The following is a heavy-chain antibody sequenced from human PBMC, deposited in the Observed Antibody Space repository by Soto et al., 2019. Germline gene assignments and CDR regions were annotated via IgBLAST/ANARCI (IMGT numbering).Heavy chain of an antibody. CDR2: IHHSGST. Sequence: QVQLQESGPGLVKPSGTLSLTCAVSGDSISSMNWWSWVRQPPGKGLEWIGEIHHSGSTNYNPSLMRRVTITVDKSKNQFSLKLTSVPAADTAVYYWARYAYGSGEDYNIAYWGQGTLVTVSS. J-gene: IGHJ4*02. D-gene: IGHD3-10*01. V-gene: IGHV4-4*02. CDR1: GDSISSMNW. CDR3: ARYAYGSGEDYNIAY.